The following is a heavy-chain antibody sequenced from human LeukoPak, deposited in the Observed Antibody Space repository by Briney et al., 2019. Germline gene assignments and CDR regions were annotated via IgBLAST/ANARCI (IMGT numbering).Heavy chain of an antibody. CDR3: ARHRGVSYYDAFDI. J-gene: IGHJ3*02. Sequence: SETLSLTCSVSGESISIYYWSWIRQPPGKGLEWIAYIYYSGDTNYNPSLKSRVTISIDTSKNQFSLNLSSVTAADTAVYYCARHRGVSYYDAFDIWGQGTVVTVSS. D-gene: IGHD1-26*01. CDR1: GESISIYY. CDR2: IYYSGDT. V-gene: IGHV4-59*08.